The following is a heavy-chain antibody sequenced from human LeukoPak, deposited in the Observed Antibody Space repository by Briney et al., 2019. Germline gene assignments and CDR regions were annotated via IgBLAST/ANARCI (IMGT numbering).Heavy chain of an antibody. V-gene: IGHV4-30-2*01. CDR2: IYHSGST. J-gene: IGHJ4*02. Sequence: SETLSLTCAVSGGSISSGGYSWSWIRQPPGKGLEWIGYIYHSGSTNYNPSLKSRVTISVGRSKNQFSLKLSSVTAADTAVYYCARGSSSWYVGEIYYFDYWGQGTLVTVSS. CDR1: GGSISSGGYS. CDR3: ARGSSSWYVGEIYYFDY. D-gene: IGHD6-13*01.